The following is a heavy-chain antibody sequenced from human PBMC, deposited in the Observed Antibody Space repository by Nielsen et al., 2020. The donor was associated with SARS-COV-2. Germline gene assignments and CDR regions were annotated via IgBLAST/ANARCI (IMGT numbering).Heavy chain of an antibody. CDR2: ISYDGSNK. J-gene: IGHJ6*02. D-gene: IGHD1-26*01. V-gene: IGHV3-30-3*01. CDR1: GFTFDDYA. Sequence: GGSLRLSCAASGFTFDDYAMHWVRQAPGKGLEWVAVISYDGSNKYYADSVKGRFTISRDNSKNTLYLQMNSLRAEDTAVYYCAREGALGSTGGMDVWGQGTTVTVSS. CDR3: AREGALGSTGGMDV.